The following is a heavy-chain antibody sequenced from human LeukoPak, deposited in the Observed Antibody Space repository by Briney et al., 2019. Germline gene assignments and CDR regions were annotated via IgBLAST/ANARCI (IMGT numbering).Heavy chain of an antibody. Sequence: KASETLSLTCTVSGGSIRSGSYYWSWIRQPAGKGLEWIGRFYTSGSTNYNPSLKSRVTISVDTSKNQFSLKLSSVTAADTAMYYCARATMIVVIDAFDIWGQGTMVTVSS. D-gene: IGHD3-22*01. V-gene: IGHV4-61*02. CDR3: ARATMIVVIDAFDI. CDR1: GGSIRSGSYY. CDR2: FYTSGST. J-gene: IGHJ3*02.